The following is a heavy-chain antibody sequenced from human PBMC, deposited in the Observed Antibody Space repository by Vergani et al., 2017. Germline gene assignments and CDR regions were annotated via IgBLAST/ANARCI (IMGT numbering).Heavy chain of an antibody. V-gene: IGHV1-69*01. CDR3: ARDTAGMVRGVIRLDDAFDI. J-gene: IGHJ3*02. Sequence: QVQLVQSGAEVKKPGSSVKVSCKASGGTFSSYAISWVRQAPGQGPEWMGGIIPIFGTANYAQKFQGRVTITADESTSTAYMELSSLSSEDTAVYYCARDTAGMVRGVIRLDDAFDIWGQGTMVTVSS. CDR2: IIPIFGTA. CDR1: GGTFSSYA. D-gene: IGHD3-10*01.